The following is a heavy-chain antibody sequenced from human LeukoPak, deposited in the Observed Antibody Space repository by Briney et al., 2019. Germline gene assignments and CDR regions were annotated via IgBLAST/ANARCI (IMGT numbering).Heavy chain of an antibody. CDR3: ARQYYYDSSGYYGDVFDI. CDR1: GGTFSSYA. D-gene: IGHD3-22*01. J-gene: IGHJ3*02. V-gene: IGHV1-69*04. Sequence: GASVNVSCKASGGTFSSYAISWVRQAPGQGLEWMGRIIPILGIANYAQKFQGRVTITADKSTSTAYMELSSLRSEDTAVYYCARQYYYDSSGYYGDVFDIWGQGTMVTVSS. CDR2: IIPILGIA.